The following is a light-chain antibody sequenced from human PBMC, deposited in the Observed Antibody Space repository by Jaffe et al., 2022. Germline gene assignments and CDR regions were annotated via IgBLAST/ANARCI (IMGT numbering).Light chain of an antibody. Sequence: QSVLTQPPSASGTPGQRVTISCSGSSSNIGRDSVYWYQQLPGTAPKLLIYKNNQRPSGVPDRFSGSKSGTSASLAINGLRSEDESDYYCAAWDASLSGWAFGGGTKLTVL. CDR2: KNN. J-gene: IGLJ3*02. V-gene: IGLV1-47*01. CDR3: AAWDASLSGWA. CDR1: SSNIGRDS.